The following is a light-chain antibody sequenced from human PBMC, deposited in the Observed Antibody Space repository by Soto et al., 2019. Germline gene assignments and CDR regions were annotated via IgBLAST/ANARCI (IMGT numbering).Light chain of an antibody. CDR3: QQRRNWPRGVT. Sequence: EIVLTQSPATLSLSPGERATLSCRASQSVSSYLAWYQQKPGQAPRLLIYDASNRATGIPARFSGSGSGTDFTLTISSLEPEDFAVSYSQQRRNWPRGVTFGQGTRLEIK. CDR2: DAS. CDR1: QSVSSY. J-gene: IGKJ5*01. V-gene: IGKV3-11*01.